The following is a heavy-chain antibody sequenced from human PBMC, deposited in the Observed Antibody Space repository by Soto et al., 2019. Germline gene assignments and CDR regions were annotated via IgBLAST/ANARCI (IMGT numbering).Heavy chain of an antibody. D-gene: IGHD2-15*01. Sequence: SGPTLVKPTQTLTLTCTFSGFSLSTSGVGVGWIRQPPGKALEWLALIYWDDDKRYSPSLKSRLTITKDTSKNQVVLTMTNMDPVDTATYYCAHLQGGYCSGGSCSPEYFQHWGQGTLVTVSS. CDR2: IYWDDDK. CDR1: GFSLSTSGVG. V-gene: IGHV2-5*02. CDR3: AHLQGGYCSGGSCSPEYFQH. J-gene: IGHJ1*01.